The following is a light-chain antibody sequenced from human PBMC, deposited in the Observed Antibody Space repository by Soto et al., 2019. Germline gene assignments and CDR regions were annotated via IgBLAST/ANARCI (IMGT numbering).Light chain of an antibody. CDR3: QQYNNWPPWT. V-gene: IGKV3-15*01. CDR2: GAS. CDR1: QSFSSN. J-gene: IGKJ1*01. Sequence: EIVMTQSPATLSVSPGERVTLSCRASQSFSSNLAWYQHKPGQAPRLLIYGASTTATDVPPRFSGSGSGTEFTLTISNLQSEDFAVYYCQQYNNWPPWTFGQGTKVDIK.